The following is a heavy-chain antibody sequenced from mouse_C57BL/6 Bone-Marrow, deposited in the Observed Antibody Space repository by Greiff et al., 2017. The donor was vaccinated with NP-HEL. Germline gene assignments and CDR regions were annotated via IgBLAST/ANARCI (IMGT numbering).Heavy chain of an antibody. CDR3: ARRGDYDEGFAY. J-gene: IGHJ3*01. CDR1: GYAFSSYW. V-gene: IGHV1-80*01. D-gene: IGHD2-4*01. CDR2: IYPGDGDT. Sequence: QVQLKQSGAELVKPGASVKISCKASGYAFSSYWMNWVKQRPGKGLEWIGQIYPGDGDTNYNGKFKGKATLTADKSSSTAYMQLSSLTSEDSAVYFCARRGDYDEGFAYWGQGTLVTVSA.